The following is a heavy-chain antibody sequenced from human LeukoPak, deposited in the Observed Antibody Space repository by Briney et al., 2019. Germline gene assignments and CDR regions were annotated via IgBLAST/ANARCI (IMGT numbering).Heavy chain of an antibody. D-gene: IGHD3-22*01. CDR2: IIPIFNTP. Sequence: SVKVSCKASGVTFSSYTINWVRQAPGQGLEWMGGIIPIFNTPNYAQKFQGRVTITADKATSITHMELSSLRSEDTGVYYCATASPYYDSSGYSKHYFDYWGQGTLVTVSS. CDR3: ATASPYYDSSGYSKHYFDY. J-gene: IGHJ4*02. V-gene: IGHV1-69*06. CDR1: GVTFSSYT.